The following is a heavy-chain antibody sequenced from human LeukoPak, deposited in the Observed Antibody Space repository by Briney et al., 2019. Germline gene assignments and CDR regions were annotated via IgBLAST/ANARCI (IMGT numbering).Heavy chain of an antibody. D-gene: IGHD2-2*01. Sequence: PSETLSHTCAVYGGSFSGYYWSWIRQPPGKGLEWIGEINHSGSTNYNPSLKSRVTISVDTSKNQFSLKLSSVTAADTAVYYCARVVPYYYYYMDVWGKGTTVTVSS. CDR3: ARVVPYYYYYMDV. CDR1: GGSFSGYY. J-gene: IGHJ6*03. CDR2: INHSGST. V-gene: IGHV4-34*01.